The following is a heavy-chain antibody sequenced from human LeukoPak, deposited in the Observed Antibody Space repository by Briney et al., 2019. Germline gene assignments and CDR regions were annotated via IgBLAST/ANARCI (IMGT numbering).Heavy chain of an antibody. CDR3: AKQLGYCSDGSCYFPY. Sequence: GGSLRLSCAASGFTFSTYAMHWVRQAPGKGLEWVAVISYDGSNKYYADSVQGRFTISRDNSKSTLCLQMNSLRAEDTAVYYCAKQLGYCSDGSCYFPYWGQGTLVTVSS. J-gene: IGHJ4*02. D-gene: IGHD2-15*01. CDR2: ISYDGSNK. CDR1: GFTFSTYA. V-gene: IGHV3-30*04.